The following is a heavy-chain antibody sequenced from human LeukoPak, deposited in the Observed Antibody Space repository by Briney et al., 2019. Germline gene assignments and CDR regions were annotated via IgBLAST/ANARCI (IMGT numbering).Heavy chain of an antibody. CDR3: ARHVVPRDYDFWSGYYSWFDP. Sequence: SETLSLTCTVSGGSISSYYRSWIRQPPGKGLEWIGYIYYSGSTNYNPSLKSRVTISVDTSKNQFSLKLSSVTAADTAVYYCARHVVPRDYDFWSGYYSWFDPWGQGTLVTVSS. CDR2: IYYSGST. J-gene: IGHJ5*02. CDR1: GGSISSYY. D-gene: IGHD3-3*01. V-gene: IGHV4-59*08.